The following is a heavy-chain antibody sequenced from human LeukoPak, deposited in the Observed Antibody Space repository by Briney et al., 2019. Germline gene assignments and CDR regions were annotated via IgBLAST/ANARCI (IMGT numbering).Heavy chain of an antibody. D-gene: IGHD2-8*02. CDR2: INYGGSA. CDR3: VRVGDSATGSALDN. CDR1: GGSINSYY. J-gene: IGHJ4*02. Sequence: SETLSLTCTVSGGSINSYYWSWIRQPPGKRPEWIGDINYGGSAKYNPSLKSRVTISIDTSKNQFSQNLLSMTAEDTAIYYCVRVGDSATGSALDNWGPGTLVTVSS. V-gene: IGHV4-59*01.